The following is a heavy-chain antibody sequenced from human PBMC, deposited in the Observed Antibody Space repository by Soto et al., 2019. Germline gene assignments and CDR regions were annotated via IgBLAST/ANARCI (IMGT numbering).Heavy chain of an antibody. D-gene: IGHD2-2*01. Sequence: QVQLVQSGAEVKKPGASVKVSCKASGYTFTSYGISWVRQAPGQGLEWMGWISAYNGNTNYAQKLQGRVTMTTDTSTSPAYMELRSLRSDDTAVYYCARLYQLPPRHYGMDVWGQGTTVTVSS. CDR3: ARLYQLPPRHYGMDV. J-gene: IGHJ6*02. CDR1: GYTFTSYG. V-gene: IGHV1-18*01. CDR2: ISAYNGNT.